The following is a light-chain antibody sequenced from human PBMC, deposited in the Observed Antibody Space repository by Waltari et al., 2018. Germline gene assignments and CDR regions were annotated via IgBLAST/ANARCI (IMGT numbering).Light chain of an antibody. V-gene: IGKV3-20*01. Sequence: EIVLTQSPGTLSLSPGERATLSCRASQSVNSRYLAWYQQKSGQAPRLLIHGASSRATGIPDRCSGSGSGTDFTLTISRLEPEDFAVYYCQQYGSSPPTGFGPGTKLDIK. CDR3: QQYGSSPPTG. CDR2: GAS. CDR1: QSVNSRY. J-gene: IGKJ3*01.